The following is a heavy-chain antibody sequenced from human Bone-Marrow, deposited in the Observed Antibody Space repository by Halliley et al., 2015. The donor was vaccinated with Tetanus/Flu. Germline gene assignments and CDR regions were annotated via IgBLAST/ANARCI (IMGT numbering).Heavy chain of an antibody. CDR1: GVSLTSSGYY. V-gene: IGHV4-39*01. D-gene: IGHD3-16*02. CDR3: ARHYRHWLFDY. CDR2: LYYSGST. Sequence: TLSLTCTVSGVSLTSSGYYWGWIRQPPGKGLEWIGGLYYSGSTYYNPSLKSRVSISVDTSKNHLSLNLNSVTAADTAVYYCARHYRHWLFDYWGQGTLVTVSS. J-gene: IGHJ4*02.